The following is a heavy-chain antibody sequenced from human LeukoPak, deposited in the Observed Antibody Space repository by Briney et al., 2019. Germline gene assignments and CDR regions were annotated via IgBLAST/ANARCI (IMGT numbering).Heavy chain of an antibody. D-gene: IGHD3-10*01. CDR2: INPNSGGT. V-gene: IGHV1-2*02. Sequence: ASVKVSCKASGYTFTGYYMHWVRQAPGQGLEWMGWINPNSGGTNYAQKFQGRVTMTRDTSISTAYMELSRLRSDDTAVYYCARGATPVRGVIHFDYWAQGTLVTVSS. CDR1: GYTFTGYY. J-gene: IGHJ4*02. CDR3: ARGATPVRGVIHFDY.